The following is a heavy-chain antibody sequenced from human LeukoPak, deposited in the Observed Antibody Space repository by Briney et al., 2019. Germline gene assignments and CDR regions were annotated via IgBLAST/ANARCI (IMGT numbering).Heavy chain of an antibody. Sequence: ASVKASCTASGGTLSSYAISWVRQAPGQGLEWMGGIIPIFGTANYAQKFQGRVTITADESTSTAYMELSSLRSEDTAVYYCARLADTDAFDIWGQGTMVTVSS. V-gene: IGHV1-69*13. D-gene: IGHD6-25*01. CDR1: GGTLSSYA. J-gene: IGHJ3*02. CDR3: ARLADTDAFDI. CDR2: IIPIFGTA.